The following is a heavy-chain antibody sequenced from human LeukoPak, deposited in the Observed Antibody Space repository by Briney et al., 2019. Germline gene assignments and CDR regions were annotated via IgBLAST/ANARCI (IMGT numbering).Heavy chain of an antibody. CDR3: ARVERGGFWYYYGSGSYTPGNFDY. J-gene: IGHJ4*02. CDR1: GYTFTSYG. Sequence: ASVKVSCKASGYTFTSYGISWVRQAPGQGLEWMGWISAYNGNTNYAQKLQGRVTMTTDTSTSTAYMELRSLRSDDTAVYYCARVERGGFWYYYGSGSYTPGNFDYWGQGTLVTVSS. D-gene: IGHD3-10*01. CDR2: ISAYNGNT. V-gene: IGHV1-18*01.